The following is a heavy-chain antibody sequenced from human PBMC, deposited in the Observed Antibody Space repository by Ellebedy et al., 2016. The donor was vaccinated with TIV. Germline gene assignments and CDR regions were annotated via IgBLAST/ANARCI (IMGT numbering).Heavy chain of an antibody. CDR1: GGTFSDYA. Sequence: ASVKVSCKASGGTFSDYAVSWVRQAPGQGLNWMGGIIPVFGSTNYAQKFQGRVTMTRDTSTGTVYMELSGLRSEDTAVYFCARDLSFDFWGQGTLITVSS. V-gene: IGHV1-69*05. CDR3: ARDLSFDF. J-gene: IGHJ4*02. CDR2: IIPVFGST. D-gene: IGHD2/OR15-2a*01.